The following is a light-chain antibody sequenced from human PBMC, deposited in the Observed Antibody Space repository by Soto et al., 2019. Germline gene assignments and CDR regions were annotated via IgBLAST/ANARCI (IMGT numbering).Light chain of an antibody. J-gene: IGLJ2*01. CDR3: SSYTSNYIVV. CDR1: NSDVGGYNY. V-gene: IGLV2-8*01. CDR2: EVT. Sequence: QSALTQPPSASGSPGQSVAISCTGTNSDVGGYNYVSWYQHHPGKVPKLMIYEVTKRPSGVPDRFSGSKSGNTASLTVSGLQGEDEAEYYCSSYTSNYIVVLGGGTKLTVL.